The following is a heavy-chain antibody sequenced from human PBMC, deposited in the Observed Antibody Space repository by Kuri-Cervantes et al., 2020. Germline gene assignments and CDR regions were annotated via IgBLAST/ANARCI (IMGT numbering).Heavy chain of an antibody. J-gene: IGHJ6*03. Sequence: GESLKISCAASGFTFSTYGMHWVRQAPGKGLEWVTFTRYDGSNKYYADSVKGRFTISRDNTKNTLYLQMKSLRPEDTAVYYCARVFRRAYYYMDVWGKGTTVTVSS. CDR2: TRYDGSNK. V-gene: IGHV3-30*02. CDR1: GFTFSTYG. D-gene: IGHD2/OR15-2a*01. CDR3: ARVFRRAYYYMDV.